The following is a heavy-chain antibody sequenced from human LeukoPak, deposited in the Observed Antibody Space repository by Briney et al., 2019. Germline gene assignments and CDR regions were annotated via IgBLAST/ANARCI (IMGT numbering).Heavy chain of an antibody. D-gene: IGHD2-2*01. CDR2: IYYSGST. V-gene: IGHV4-39*01. CDR3: AKVFCSSTSCSNYFDY. J-gene: IGHJ4*02. CDR1: GGSISSSSYY. Sequence: SETLSLTCTVSGGSISSSSYYWGWIRQPPGKGLEWIGIIYYSGSTYYNPSLKSRVTISVDTSKNQFSLKLTSVTAADTAVYYCAKVFCSSTSCSNYFDYWGQGTLATVSS.